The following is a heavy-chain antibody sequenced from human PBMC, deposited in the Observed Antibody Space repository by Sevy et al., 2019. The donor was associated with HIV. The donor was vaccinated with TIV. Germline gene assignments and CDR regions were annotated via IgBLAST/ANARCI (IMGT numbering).Heavy chain of an antibody. V-gene: IGHV1-69*13. D-gene: IGHD6-19*01. J-gene: IGHJ6*02. CDR2: IIPIFGTA. Sequence: ASVKVSCKASGGTFSSYAISWVRQAPGQGLEWMGGIIPIFGTANYAQKFQGRVTITADESTSTAYMELSSLRSEDTAVYYCASIAVAGNYYYYGMDVWGQRTTVTVSS. CDR1: GGTFSSYA. CDR3: ASIAVAGNYYYYGMDV.